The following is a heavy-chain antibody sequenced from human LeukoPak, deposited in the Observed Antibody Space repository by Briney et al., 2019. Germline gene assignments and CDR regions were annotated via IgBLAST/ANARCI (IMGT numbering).Heavy chain of an antibody. CDR3: ARHLWFGELLLHYYHYMDV. V-gene: IGHV4-39*01. Sequence: SETLSLTCTVSGGSISSSSYYWGWIRQPPGKGLEWIGSIYYSGSTYYNPSLKSRVTISVDTSKNQFSLKLSSVTAADTAVYYCARHLWFGELLLHYYHYMDVWGKGTTVTISS. D-gene: IGHD3-10*01. CDR2: IYYSGST. CDR1: GGSISSSSYY. J-gene: IGHJ6*03.